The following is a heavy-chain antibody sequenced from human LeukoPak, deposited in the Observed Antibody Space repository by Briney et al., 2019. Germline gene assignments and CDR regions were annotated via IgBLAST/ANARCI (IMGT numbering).Heavy chain of an antibody. Sequence: SETLSLTCAVYGGSFSGYYWSWICQPPGKGLEWIGEINHSGSTNYNPSLKSRVTISVGTSKNQFPLKLSSVTAADTAVYYCASNRGYSSSWYWFNWFDPWGQGTLVTVSS. CDR2: INHSGST. V-gene: IGHV4-34*01. D-gene: IGHD6-13*01. J-gene: IGHJ5*02. CDR3: ASNRGYSSSWYWFNWFDP. CDR1: GGSFSGYY.